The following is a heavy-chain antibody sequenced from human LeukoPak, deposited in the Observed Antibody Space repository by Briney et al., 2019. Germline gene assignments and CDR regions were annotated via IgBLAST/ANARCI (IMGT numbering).Heavy chain of an antibody. CDR2: IYTSGST. CDR1: GGSISSYY. Sequence: PSETLSLTCTVFGGSISSYYWSWIRQPAGKGLEWIGRIYTSGSTNYNPSLKSRVTMSVDTSKNQFSLKLSSVTAADTAVYYCARDYYDSSGYLRFDPWGQGTLVTVSS. D-gene: IGHD3-22*01. V-gene: IGHV4-4*07. CDR3: ARDYYDSSGYLRFDP. J-gene: IGHJ5*02.